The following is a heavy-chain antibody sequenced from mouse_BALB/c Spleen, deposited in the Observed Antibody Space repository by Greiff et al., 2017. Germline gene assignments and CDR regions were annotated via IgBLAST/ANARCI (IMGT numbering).Heavy chain of an antibody. V-gene: IGHV5-6-3*01. J-gene: IGHJ4*01. CDR1: GFTFSSYG. D-gene: IGHD2-14*01. Sequence: EVKLMESGGGLVQPGGSLKLSCAASGFTFSSYGMSWVRQTPDKRLELVATINSNGGSTYYPDSVKGRFTISRDNAKNTLYLQMSSLKSEDTAMYYCAREDYRYDGDYYYAMDYWGQGTSVTVSS. CDR3: AREDYRYDGDYYYAMDY. CDR2: INSNGGST.